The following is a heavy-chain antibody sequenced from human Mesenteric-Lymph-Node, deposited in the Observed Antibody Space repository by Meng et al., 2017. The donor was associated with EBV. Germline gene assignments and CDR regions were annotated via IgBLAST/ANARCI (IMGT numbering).Heavy chain of an antibody. D-gene: IGHD4-17*01. V-gene: IGHV4-39*07. CDR3: ARDLAGYGDYFLY. CDR1: GCSISNGDYY. J-gene: IGHJ4*02. Sequence: ESVPVLWKPPATLHLHCTVSGCSISNGDYYWGWGRQPPGMGLEWIGSIHYSGSTHYNPSLKSRVTIFVDTSKNQFSLKLSSVTAADTAVYYCARDLAGYGDYFLYWGQGTLVTVSS. CDR2: IHYSGST.